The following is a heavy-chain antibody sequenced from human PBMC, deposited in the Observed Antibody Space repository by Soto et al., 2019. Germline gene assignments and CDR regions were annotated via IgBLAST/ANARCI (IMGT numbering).Heavy chain of an antibody. V-gene: IGHV1-18*01. J-gene: IGHJ4*02. CDR1: VYTSTTFG. D-gene: IGHD2-2*01. Sequence: GSVEASCQAAVYTSTTFGVTWVRGASGQGLEWMGWISAYTDTPNYAQKFQGRVTMTRDTSITTAYMKLTSLRSEDTAVYYWARVVRHQLPTMDFWGQGTVVTVS. CDR3: ARVVRHQLPTMDF. CDR2: ISAYTDTP.